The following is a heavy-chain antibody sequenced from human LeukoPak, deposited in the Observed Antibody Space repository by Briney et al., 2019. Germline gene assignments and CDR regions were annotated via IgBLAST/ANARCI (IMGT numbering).Heavy chain of an antibody. J-gene: IGHJ6*02. V-gene: IGHV1-69*04. CDR2: IIPILGIA. D-gene: IGHD2-21*01. CDR3: ARGLRVNYYYYGMDV. Sequence: SVKASCKASGGTFSSYAISWVRQAPGQGLEWMGRIIPILGIANYAQKFQGRVTITADKSTSTAYMELSSLRSEDTAVYYCARGLRVNYYYYGMDVWGQGTTVTVSS. CDR1: GGTFSSYA.